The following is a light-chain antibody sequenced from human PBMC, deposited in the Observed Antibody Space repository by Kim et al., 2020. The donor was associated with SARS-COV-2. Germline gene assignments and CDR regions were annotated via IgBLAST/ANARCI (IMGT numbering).Light chain of an antibody. CDR2: ATS. J-gene: IGKJ1*01. V-gene: IGKV1-27*01. CDR3: QKYDSAPWT. CDR1: QGISNS. Sequence: ASVGDEVTITCRASQGISNSFAWYQQRPGKAPKRLIYATSTLQSGVPSRFRGSRSGTDFTLIITRLQPEDVATYYCQKYDSAPWTFGQGTKVDIK.